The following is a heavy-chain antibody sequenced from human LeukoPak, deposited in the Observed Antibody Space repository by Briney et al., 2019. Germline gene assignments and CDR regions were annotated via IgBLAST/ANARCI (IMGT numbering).Heavy chain of an antibody. CDR2: IKKKSDGGTT. CDR1: GFTFSNAW. J-gene: IGHJ4*02. Sequence: AGGSLRLSCAASGFTFSNAWMTWVRQAPGKGLEWVGHIKKKSDGGTTDYAAPVKGRFTISRDDSKDTVYLQMNSLKTEDTAAYFCTTVQQWLAQALGYWGQGTLVTVSS. D-gene: IGHD6-19*01. V-gene: IGHV3-15*01. CDR3: TTVQQWLAQALGY.